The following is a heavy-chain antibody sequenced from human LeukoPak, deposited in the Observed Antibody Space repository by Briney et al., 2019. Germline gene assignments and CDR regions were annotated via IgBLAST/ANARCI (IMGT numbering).Heavy chain of an antibody. Sequence: GGSLRLSCAASGFTFSNAWMSWVRQASGKGLEWVGRIKSKIDGGTTDYAAPVRGRFTISRDESKNTLYLQMSRLKTEDTAVYYCTTVKFGELSSHFDYWGQGTLVTVSS. CDR1: GFTFSNAW. D-gene: IGHD3-10*01. CDR2: IKSKIDGGTT. J-gene: IGHJ4*02. V-gene: IGHV3-15*01. CDR3: TTVKFGELSSHFDY.